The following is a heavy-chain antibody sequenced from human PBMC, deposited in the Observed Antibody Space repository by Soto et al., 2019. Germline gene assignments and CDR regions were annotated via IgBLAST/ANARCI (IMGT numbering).Heavy chain of an antibody. CDR3: ARDRGPSSGYYPSWFDP. Sequence: QVQLVQSGAGVKKPGSSVKVSCKASGGTFSSYAITWVRQAPGQGLEWMGGIIPIFGTANYAQKFQGRVTITADESTSTAYMELSSLRSEDTAVYYCARDRGPSSGYYPSWFDPWGQGTLVTVSS. V-gene: IGHV1-69*12. D-gene: IGHD3-22*01. J-gene: IGHJ5*02. CDR1: GGTFSSYA. CDR2: IIPIFGTA.